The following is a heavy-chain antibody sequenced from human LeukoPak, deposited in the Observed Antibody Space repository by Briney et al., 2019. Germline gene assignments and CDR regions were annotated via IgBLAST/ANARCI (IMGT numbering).Heavy chain of an antibody. CDR1: GGSFSGYY. J-gene: IGHJ4*02. D-gene: IGHD6-13*01. Sequence: PSETLSLTCAVYGGSFSGYYWSWIRQPPGKGLEWIGEINHSGSTNYNPSLKSRVTISVDTSKNQFSLKLSSVTAADTAVYYCARRMSTSWASDYWGQGTLVTVSS. CDR2: INHSGST. V-gene: IGHV4-34*01. CDR3: ARRMSTSWASDY.